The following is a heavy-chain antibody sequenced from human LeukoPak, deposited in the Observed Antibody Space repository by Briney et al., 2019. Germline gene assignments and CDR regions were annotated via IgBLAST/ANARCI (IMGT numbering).Heavy chain of an antibody. CDR1: GFTFSSYG. D-gene: IGHD4-17*01. V-gene: IGHV4-34*01. Sequence: GTLRLSCAASGFTFSSYGMSWVRQAPGKGLEWIGEINHTGSTKYNPSLKSRVSISVDTSKNQFSLRLTSVTAADTAVYHCARVGYPTQRRVLSTVTIPTAGAFDIWGQGTLVTVSS. CDR3: ARVGYPTQRRVLSTVTIPTAGAFDI. CDR2: INHTGST. J-gene: IGHJ3*02.